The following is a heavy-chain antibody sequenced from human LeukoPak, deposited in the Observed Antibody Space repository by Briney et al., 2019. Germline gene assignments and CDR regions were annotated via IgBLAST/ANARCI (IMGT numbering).Heavy chain of an antibody. CDR1: GGSISSSSYY. CDR3: ARHVGYCSGGSCYGPFFNYYGMDV. V-gene: IGHV4-39*01. CDR2: IYYSGST. D-gene: IGHD2-15*01. Sequence: SETLSLTCTVSGGSISSSSYYWGWIRQPPGKGLEWIGSIYYSGSTHYNPSLKSRVTISVDTSKHQFSLKLSSVTAADTAVYYCARHVGYCSGGSCYGPFFNYYGMDVWGQGTTVTVSS. J-gene: IGHJ6*02.